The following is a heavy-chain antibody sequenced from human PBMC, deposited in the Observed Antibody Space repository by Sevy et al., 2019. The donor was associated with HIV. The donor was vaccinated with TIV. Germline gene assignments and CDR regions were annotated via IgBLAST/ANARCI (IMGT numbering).Heavy chain of an antibody. D-gene: IGHD3-22*01. J-gene: IGHJ3*02. CDR1: GFTFSSYW. CDR3: ARDTYDSSGYYSPITDAFDI. CDR2: INSDGSST. V-gene: IGHV3-74*01. Sequence: GGSLRLSCAASGFTFSSYWMHWVRQAPGKGLVWVSGINSDGSSTSYADSVKGRFTISRDNAKNTLYLQMNSLRAEDTAVYYCARDTYDSSGYYSPITDAFDIWGQGTMVTVSS.